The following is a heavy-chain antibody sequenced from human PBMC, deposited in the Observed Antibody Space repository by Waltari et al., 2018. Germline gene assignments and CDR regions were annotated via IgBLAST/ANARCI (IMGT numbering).Heavy chain of an antibody. CDR3: ARTRRIVDTTMVEYYYYYYMDV. J-gene: IGHJ6*03. Sequence: QVQLQQWGAGLLKPSETLSLTCAVYGGSFSGSSWNWIRQPPGKGLEGIGEITHSGSANYNPSLKSRVTISIDASENHFSLGLSSVPAADTAVYFCARTRRIVDTTMVEYYYYYYMDVWGKGTTVTISS. CDR1: GGSFSGSS. V-gene: IGHV4-34*01. D-gene: IGHD5-18*01. CDR2: ITHSGSA.